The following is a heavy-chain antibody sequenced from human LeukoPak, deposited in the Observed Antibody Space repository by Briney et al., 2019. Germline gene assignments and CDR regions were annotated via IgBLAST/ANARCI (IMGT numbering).Heavy chain of an antibody. CDR3: ARDHSSGWYYIDY. D-gene: IGHD6-19*01. Sequence: GGSLRLSCAASGFTFSSYGMHRVRQAPGKGLEWVAVTWSDGNKKYYADSVKGRFTISKDNSKNTLYLQMNSLRAEDTAVYYCARDHSSGWYYIDYWGQGTLVTVSS. J-gene: IGHJ4*02. CDR1: GFTFSSYG. CDR2: TWSDGNKK. V-gene: IGHV3-33*01.